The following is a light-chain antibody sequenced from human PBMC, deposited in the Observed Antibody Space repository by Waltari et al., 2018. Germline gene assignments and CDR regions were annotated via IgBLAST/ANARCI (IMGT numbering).Light chain of an antibody. Sequence: QSALTQPASVSGSPGQSITLSCTGTSNDVGGYCYVSWYQQYPGKAPKLIIYEVSYRPSGISTRFSGSKSGNTASLTSSGLQAEDEADYYCSSHTATVPHVFGTGTRVTVV. V-gene: IGLV2-14*01. CDR1: SNDVGGYCY. CDR2: EVS. J-gene: IGLJ1*01. CDR3: SSHTATVPHV.